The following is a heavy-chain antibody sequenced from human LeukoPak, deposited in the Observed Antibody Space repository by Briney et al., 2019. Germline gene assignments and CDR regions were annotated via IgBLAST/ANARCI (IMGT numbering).Heavy chain of an antibody. CDR2: INPNSGGT. Sequence: ASVKVSCKASGYTFTGYYMHWVRQAPGQGLEWMGWINPNSGGTNYAQKFQGRVTMTRDTSKNQFSLKLSSVTAADTAVYYCARIMSRGVVSTYYYGSGSPHLDFDYWGQGTLVTVSS. CDR1: GYTFTGYY. V-gene: IGHV1-2*02. CDR3: ARIMSRGVVSTYYYGSGSPHLDFDY. J-gene: IGHJ4*02. D-gene: IGHD3-10*01.